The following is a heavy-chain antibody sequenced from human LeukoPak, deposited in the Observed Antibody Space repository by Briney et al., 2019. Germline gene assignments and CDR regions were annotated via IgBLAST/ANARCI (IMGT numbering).Heavy chain of an antibody. CDR2: ISSSSSYI. CDR3: ARARTLSGSYGT. J-gene: IGHJ3*01. D-gene: IGHD1-26*01. CDR1: GFTFSSYS. Sequence: GGSLRLSCAASGFTFSSYSMNWVRQAPGKGLEWVSSISSSSSYIYYADSVKGRFTFSRDNAKNSLYLQMNSLRAEDTAVYYCARARTLSGSYGTWGQGTMVTVSS. V-gene: IGHV3-21*01.